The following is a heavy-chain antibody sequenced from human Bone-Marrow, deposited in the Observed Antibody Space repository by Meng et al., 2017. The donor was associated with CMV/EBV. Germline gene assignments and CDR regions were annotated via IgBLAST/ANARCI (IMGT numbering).Heavy chain of an antibody. CDR1: DYTFSSYG. Sequence: ASVKVSCKASDYTFSSYGISWVRQAPGHGLEWMGWISPYNINTNHGQNLQDRVTITADKSTSTAYMELSSLRSEDTAVYYCARSVCSSTSCYPPMWAFDIWGQGTMVTVSS. D-gene: IGHD2-2*01. J-gene: IGHJ3*02. V-gene: IGHV1-18*01. CDR2: ISPYNINT. CDR3: ARSVCSSTSCYPPMWAFDI.